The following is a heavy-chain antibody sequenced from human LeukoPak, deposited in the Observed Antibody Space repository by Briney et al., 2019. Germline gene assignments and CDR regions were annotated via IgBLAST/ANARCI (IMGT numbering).Heavy chain of an antibody. CDR1: GYTFTAYY. J-gene: IGHJ4*02. V-gene: IGHV1-46*01. D-gene: IGHD3-10*01. CDR2: INPSGGST. Sequence: ASVKVSCKASGYTFTAYYIHWVRQAPGQGLEWMGVINPSGGSTSYAQNFEGRVTMTRDMSTTTVYLEMSSLRSEDTAVYFCAREFASYGFDYWGQGTLVTVSS. CDR3: AREFASYGFDY.